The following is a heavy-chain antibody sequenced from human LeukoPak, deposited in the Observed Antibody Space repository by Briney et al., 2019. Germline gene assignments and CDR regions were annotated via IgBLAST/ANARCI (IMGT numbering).Heavy chain of an antibody. D-gene: IGHD3-22*01. CDR1: GYTFTSYY. V-gene: IGHV1-46*01. CDR2: INPSGGST. J-gene: IGHJ5*02. Sequence: GASVKVSCKASGYTFTSYYMHWVRQAPGQGLEWMGIINPSGGSTSYAQKFQGRVTMTRDTSTSTVYMELSSLRSEDTAVYYCAREGHYYDSPHPSHPWGQGTLVTVSS. CDR3: AREGHYYDSPHPSHP.